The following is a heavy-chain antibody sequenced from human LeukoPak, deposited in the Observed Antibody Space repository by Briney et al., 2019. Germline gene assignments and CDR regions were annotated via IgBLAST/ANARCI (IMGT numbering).Heavy chain of an antibody. J-gene: IGHJ4*02. D-gene: IGHD5-18*01. CDR1: GGSFSGYY. CDR2: INHSGST. CDR3: ARGLRGYSYGYEDY. V-gene: IGHV4-34*01. Sequence: SETLSLTCAVYGGSFSGYYWSWIRQPPGKGLEWIGEINHSGSTNYNPSLKSRVTILVDTSKNQFFLKLSSVTAADTAVYYCARGLRGYSYGYEDYWGQGTLVTVSS.